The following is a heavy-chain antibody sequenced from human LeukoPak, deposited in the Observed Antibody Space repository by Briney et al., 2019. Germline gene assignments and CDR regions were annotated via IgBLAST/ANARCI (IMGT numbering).Heavy chain of an antibody. CDR1: GGSFSGYY. CDR3: ARQQAYYYGSGSPNAFDI. D-gene: IGHD3-10*01. V-gene: IGHV4-34*01. J-gene: IGHJ3*02. CDR2: INHSGST. Sequence: SETLSLTCAVYGGSFSGYYWSWIRQPPGKGLEWIGEINHSGSTNYNPSLKSRVTISVDTSKNQFSLKLSSVTAADTAVYYCARQQAYYYGSGSPNAFDIWGQGTMVTVSS.